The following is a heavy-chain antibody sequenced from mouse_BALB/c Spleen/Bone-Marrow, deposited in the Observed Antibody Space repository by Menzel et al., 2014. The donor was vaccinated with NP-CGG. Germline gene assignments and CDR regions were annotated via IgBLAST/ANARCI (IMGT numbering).Heavy chain of an antibody. CDR3: ARDRNNDTNWYFDV. V-gene: IGHV7-3*02. CDR2: IRNKAKGYTT. CDR1: GFTFTDYY. J-gene: IGHJ1*01. Sequence: EVQGVESGGGLVQPGGSLGLSCATSGFTFTDYYMSWVRQPPGKALEWLGFIRNKAKGYTTEYIPSVKGRFTISRDNSQSILYLQMNTLRAEDSATYYCARDRNNDTNWYFDVWGAGTTVTVSS. D-gene: IGHD2-12*01.